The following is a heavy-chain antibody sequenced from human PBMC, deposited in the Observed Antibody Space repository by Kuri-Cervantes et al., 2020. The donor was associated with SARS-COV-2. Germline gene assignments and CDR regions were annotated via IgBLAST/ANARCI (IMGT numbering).Heavy chain of an antibody. CDR2: ISAYNGNT. CDR1: GYTFTSYG. J-gene: IGHJ5*02. Sequence: GGSLRLSCKASGYTFTSYGISWVRQAPGQGLEWMGWISAYNGNTNYAQKLQGRVTITRDTSASTAYMELSSLRSEDTAVYYCARVGTGYCSGGSCRLLSGFDPWGQGTLVTVSS. V-gene: IGHV1-18*01. D-gene: IGHD2-15*01. CDR3: ARVGTGYCSGGSCRLLSGFDP.